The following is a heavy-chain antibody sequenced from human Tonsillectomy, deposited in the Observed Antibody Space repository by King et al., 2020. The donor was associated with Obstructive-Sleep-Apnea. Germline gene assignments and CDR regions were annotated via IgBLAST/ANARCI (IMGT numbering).Heavy chain of an antibody. J-gene: IGHJ3*01. CDR1: GYTFTSNG. D-gene: IGHD3-22*01. Sequence: QLVQSGAEVKKPGASVKVFCKASGYTFTSNGISWVRQAPGQGLEWLGWISADNGNTKYSQKLQGRVTMTTDPSTSTAYMELRSLRSDDTAVYYCAKNYYDSSGYYSSDTFDLWGQGTMVIVSS. CDR3: AKNYYDSSGYYSSDTFDL. CDR2: ISADNGNT. V-gene: IGHV1-18*01.